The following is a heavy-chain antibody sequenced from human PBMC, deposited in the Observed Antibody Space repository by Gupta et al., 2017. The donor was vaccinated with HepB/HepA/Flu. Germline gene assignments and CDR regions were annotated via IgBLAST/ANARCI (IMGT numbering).Heavy chain of an antibody. V-gene: IGHV4-31*03. CDR2: IHYSGST. Sequence: VQLQESGPGLVKPSQTLSLTCSVSGGSVSSGGYYWSWIRQLPGKGLEWIGYIHYSGSTYYNPSLKSRVTISLDTSKNQFSLKLRSVTAADTAVYYCARLDLLLWAFDYWGQGALVTVSS. J-gene: IGHJ4*02. D-gene: IGHD3-10*01. CDR1: GGSVSSGGYY. CDR3: ARLDLLLWAFDY.